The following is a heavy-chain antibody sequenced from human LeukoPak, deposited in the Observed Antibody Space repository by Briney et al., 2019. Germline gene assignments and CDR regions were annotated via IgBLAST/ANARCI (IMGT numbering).Heavy chain of an antibody. CDR3: ATQGDEYYDFWSGYQFDY. Sequence: GGSLRLSWAASGFTFSSYGMHWVRKAPGKGLEWVAFIRYDGSNKYYADSVKGRFTISRDNSKNTLYLQMNSLRAEDTAVYYCATQGDEYYDFWSGYQFDYWGQGTLVTVSS. CDR2: IRYDGSNK. CDR1: GFTFSSYG. J-gene: IGHJ4*02. D-gene: IGHD3-3*01. V-gene: IGHV3-30*02.